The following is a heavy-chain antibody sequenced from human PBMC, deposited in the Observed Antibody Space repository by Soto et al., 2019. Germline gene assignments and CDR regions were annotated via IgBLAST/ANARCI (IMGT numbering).Heavy chain of an antibody. CDR3: ARVRVRFLEWLGSEG. CDR2: IIPIFGTA. V-gene: IGHV1-69*12. Sequence: QVQLVQSGAEVKKPGSSVKVSCKASGGTFSSYAFSWVRQAPGQGLEWMGGIIPIFGTANYAQKFQGRVTITADESTSTAYMELSSLGSEDTAVYYCARVRVRFLEWLGSEGWGQGTLVTVSS. J-gene: IGHJ4*02. D-gene: IGHD3-3*01. CDR1: GGTFSSYA.